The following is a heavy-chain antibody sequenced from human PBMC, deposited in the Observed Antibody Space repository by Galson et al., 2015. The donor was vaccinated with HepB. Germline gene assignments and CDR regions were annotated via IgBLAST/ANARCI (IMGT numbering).Heavy chain of an antibody. Sequence: SLRLSCAASGFTFSNYGMHWVRQAPGKGLEWVAVISYDGSNKYYADSVRGRFTISRDNSKNTLYLQMNSLRDEDTAVYYCVNLYSGGYSGYDYYYYGMDVWGKGTTVTVSS. CDR1: GFTFSNYG. J-gene: IGHJ6*04. V-gene: IGHV3-30*18. CDR3: VNLYSGGYSGYDYYYYGMDV. D-gene: IGHD5-12*01. CDR2: ISYDGSNK.